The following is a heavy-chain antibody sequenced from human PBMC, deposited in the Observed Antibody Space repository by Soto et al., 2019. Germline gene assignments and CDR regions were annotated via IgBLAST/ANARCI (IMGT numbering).Heavy chain of an antibody. D-gene: IGHD1-1*01. J-gene: IGHJ6*02. CDR2: INHRGSL. Sequence: WTWIRHRPGEGLEWFGYINHRGSLYYNPSLKSRVSMSVDTSKNQFSLNLSSVTAADTAVYYCARELPQRQGRNMDVWGQGTTVPVPS. V-gene: IGHV4-31*02. CDR3: ARELPQRQGRNMDV.